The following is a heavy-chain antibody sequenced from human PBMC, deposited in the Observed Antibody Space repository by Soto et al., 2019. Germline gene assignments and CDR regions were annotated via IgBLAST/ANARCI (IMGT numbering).Heavy chain of an antibody. CDR1: GGSFSGYY. Sequence: SETLSLTCAVYGGSFSGYYWSWIRQPPGKGLEWIGEINHSGSTNYNPSLKSRVTISVDTSKNQFSLKLSSVTAADTAVYYCARGVDIVATMAREHYYYYGMDVWGQGTTVTVS. J-gene: IGHJ6*02. CDR2: INHSGST. V-gene: IGHV4-34*01. D-gene: IGHD5-12*01. CDR3: ARGVDIVATMAREHYYYYGMDV.